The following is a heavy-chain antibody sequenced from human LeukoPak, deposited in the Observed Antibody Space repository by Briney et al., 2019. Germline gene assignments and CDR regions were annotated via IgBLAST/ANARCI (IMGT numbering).Heavy chain of an antibody. CDR3: AKDGRDYYGLDV. J-gene: IGHJ6*02. V-gene: IGHV3-9*01. D-gene: IGHD5-24*01. CDR1: GFTFDDYA. Sequence: HPGGSLRLSCAASGFTFDDYAMHWVRQAPGKGLEWVSGISWNSGSIGYADSVKGRFTISRDNAKNSLYLQMNSLRAEDTALYYCAKDGRDYYGLDVWGQGTTVTVSS. CDR2: ISWNSGSI.